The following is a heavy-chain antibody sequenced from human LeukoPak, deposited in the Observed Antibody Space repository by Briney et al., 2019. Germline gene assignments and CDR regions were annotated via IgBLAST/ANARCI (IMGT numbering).Heavy chain of an antibody. CDR2: IHYTGAT. CDR3: ARRVLSIYYFDI. CDR1: GGSHSSHY. J-gene: IGHJ3*02. Sequence: SETMSLTCAVSGGSHSSHYWGWIRQSPGKGLEWIGEIHYTGATSYNRSVKSRATISGDTSKNRFSLRLTSVTAADTAVYYCARRVLSIYYFDIWGQGSLVTVSS. V-gene: IGHV4-34*01. D-gene: IGHD3-10*01.